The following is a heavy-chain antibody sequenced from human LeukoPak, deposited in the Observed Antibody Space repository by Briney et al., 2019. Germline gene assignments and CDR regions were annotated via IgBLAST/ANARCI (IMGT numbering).Heavy chain of an antibody. V-gene: IGHV4-31*03. Sequence: SETLSLTCSVSGGAIGSDGYYWNWIRQPPGKGLEWIGYIYYSGSASYNPSLKSRVTISVDTSKHQFSLRLSSVTAADTAVYYCARGSYYGFSGDSWGQGSLVTVSS. D-gene: IGHD3-10*01. CDR3: ARGSYYGFSGDS. J-gene: IGHJ4*02. CDR2: IYYSGSA. CDR1: GGAIGSDGYY.